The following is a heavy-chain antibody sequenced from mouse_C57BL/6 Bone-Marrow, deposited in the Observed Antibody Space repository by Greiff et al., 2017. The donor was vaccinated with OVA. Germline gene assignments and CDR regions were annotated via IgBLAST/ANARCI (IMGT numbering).Heavy chain of an antibody. V-gene: IGHV1-15*01. D-gene: IGHD1-1*01. CDR1: GYTFTDYE. CDR2: IDPETGGT. Sequence: QVQLKQSGAELVRPGASVTLSCKASGYTFTDYEMHWVKQTPVHGLEWIGAIDPETGGTAYNQKFKGKAILTADKSSSTAYMELRSLTSADSAVYYCTREDYGSSPWYFDVWGTGTTVTVSS. CDR3: TREDYGSSPWYFDV. J-gene: IGHJ1*03.